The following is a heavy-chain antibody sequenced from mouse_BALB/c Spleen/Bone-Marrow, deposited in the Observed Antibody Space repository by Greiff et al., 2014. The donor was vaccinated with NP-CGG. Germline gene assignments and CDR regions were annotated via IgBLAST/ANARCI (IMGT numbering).Heavy chain of an antibody. Sequence: VQLQQSGAELVRPGTSVKVSCKASGYAFTNYLIEWVKQRPGQGLEWIGVINPGSGGTNHNEKFKGKATLTADKSSSTAYMQLSSLTSDDSAVYFCARRDYSFAYWGQGTLVTVSA. J-gene: IGHJ3*01. D-gene: IGHD2-13*01. V-gene: IGHV1-54*01. CDR2: INPGSGGT. CDR3: ARRDYSFAY. CDR1: GYAFTNYL.